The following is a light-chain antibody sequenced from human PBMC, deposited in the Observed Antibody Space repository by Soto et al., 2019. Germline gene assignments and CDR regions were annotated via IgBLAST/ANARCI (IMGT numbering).Light chain of an antibody. V-gene: IGKV1-9*01. Sequence: IQLTQSPSSLSASVGDRVTITCRASQGIRNYLAWYQQKPGKAPNLLIYLASTLQGGVPSRFSGSGSGTDFSLTISSLQPEDVATYYCQKYDDVPWTFGQGTKGEIK. CDR3: QKYDDVPWT. J-gene: IGKJ1*01. CDR2: LAS. CDR1: QGIRNY.